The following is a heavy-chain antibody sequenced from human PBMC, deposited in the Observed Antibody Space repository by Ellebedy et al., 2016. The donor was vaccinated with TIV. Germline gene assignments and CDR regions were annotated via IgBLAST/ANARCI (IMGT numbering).Heavy chain of an antibody. D-gene: IGHD3-10*01. J-gene: IGHJ6*02. Sequence: GESLKIFCAVSGFTLNDYAMHWVRQVPGKGLEWVSLMTGDGGLTYHADPVKGRFTISRDVSKNSLFLQMNSLTTEDTALYYFVKDRVRGDYFAMDVWGQGTTVTVSS. CDR2: MTGDGGLT. CDR1: GFTLNDYA. CDR3: VKDRVRGDYFAMDV. V-gene: IGHV3-43*02.